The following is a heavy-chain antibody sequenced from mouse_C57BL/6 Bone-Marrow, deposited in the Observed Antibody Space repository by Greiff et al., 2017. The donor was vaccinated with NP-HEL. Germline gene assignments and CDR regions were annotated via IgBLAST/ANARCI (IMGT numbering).Heavy chain of an antibody. D-gene: IGHD2-2*01. Sequence: QVQLQQPGAELVKPGASVKLSCKASGYTFTSYWMHWVKQRPGQGLEWIGDIYPGSGSTNYNEKFKSKATLTVDTSSSTAYMQLSSLTSEDSAVYFCARHEDQGGYEFAYWGQGTLVTVSA. CDR2: IYPGSGST. V-gene: IGHV1-55*01. J-gene: IGHJ3*01. CDR3: ARHEDQGGYEFAY. CDR1: GYTFTSYW.